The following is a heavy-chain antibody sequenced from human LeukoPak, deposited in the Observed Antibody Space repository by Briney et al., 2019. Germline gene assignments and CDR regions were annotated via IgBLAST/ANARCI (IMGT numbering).Heavy chain of an antibody. D-gene: IGHD2-2*01. V-gene: IGHV1-69*05. CDR2: IIPIFGTA. CDR1: GGTFSSYA. J-gene: IGHJ5*02. CDR3: ARDMVKGVVVVPAARAFDP. Sequence: ASVKVSCKASGGTFSSYAISWVRQAPGQGLEWMGGIIPIFGTASYAQKFQGRVTITRDTSASTAYMELSSLRSEDTALYYCARDMVKGVVVVPAARAFDPWGQGTLVTVSS.